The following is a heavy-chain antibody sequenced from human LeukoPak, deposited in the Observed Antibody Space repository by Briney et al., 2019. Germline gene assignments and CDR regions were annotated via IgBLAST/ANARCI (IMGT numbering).Heavy chain of an antibody. CDR2: ISSSSSTI. V-gene: IGHV3-48*04. J-gene: IGHJ3*02. CDR3: AKPARTDAFDI. CDR1: GFTFDDSV. Sequence: PGGSLRLSCAASGFTFDDSVMSWVRQAPGKGLEWVSYISSSSSTIYYADSVKGRFTISRDNAKNSLYLQMNSLRAEDTAVYYCAKPARTDAFDIWGQGTMITVSS. D-gene: IGHD1-14*01.